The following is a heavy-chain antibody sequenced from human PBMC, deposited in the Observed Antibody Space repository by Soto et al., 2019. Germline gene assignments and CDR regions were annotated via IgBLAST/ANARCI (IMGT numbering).Heavy chain of an antibody. Sequence: QVQLVQSGAEVKKPGASVKVSCKASGYTFTSYAMHWVRLAPGQRLEWMGWINAGNGNTKYSQKFQGRVTITRDTSASTAYMELSSLRSEDTAVYYCARVLAVAGYYGMDVWGQGTTVTVSS. CDR1: GYTFTSYA. J-gene: IGHJ6*02. CDR2: INAGNGNT. D-gene: IGHD6-19*01. CDR3: ARVLAVAGYYGMDV. V-gene: IGHV1-3*01.